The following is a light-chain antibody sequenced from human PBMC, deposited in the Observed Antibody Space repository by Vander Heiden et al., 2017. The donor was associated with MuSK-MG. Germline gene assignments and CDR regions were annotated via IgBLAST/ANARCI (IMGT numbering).Light chain of an antibody. Sequence: QSVLTQPPPASGAPGQTVTISCTGSSSNIGAGYDVYWYQQLPGTAPILLSCGNSNRPSGVPDRFSGSKSGTSDSLAITGLQAEDEADDYCQSYDSSHRVVFGGGTKLTVL. J-gene: IGLJ2*01. CDR2: GNS. CDR1: SSNIGAGYD. CDR3: QSYDSSHRVV. V-gene: IGLV1-40*01.